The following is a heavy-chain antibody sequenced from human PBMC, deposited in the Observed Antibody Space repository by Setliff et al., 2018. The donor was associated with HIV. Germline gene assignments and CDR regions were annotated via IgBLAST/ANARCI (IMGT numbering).Heavy chain of an antibody. CDR1: GFTFSSYG. CDR2: IWYDGSNK. V-gene: IGHV3-33*06. J-gene: IGHJ4*02. CDR3: AKDLVTTTGPDY. Sequence: GGSLRLSCAASGFTFSSYGMHWVRQAPGKGLEWVAVIWYDGSNKYYADSVKGRSTISRDNSKNTLYLQMNSLRAEDTAVYYCAKDLVTTTGPDYWGQGTLVTAPQ. D-gene: IGHD1-1*01.